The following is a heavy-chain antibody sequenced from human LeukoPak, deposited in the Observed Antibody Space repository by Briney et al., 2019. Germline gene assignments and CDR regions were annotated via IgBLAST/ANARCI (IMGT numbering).Heavy chain of an antibody. CDR1: GFTFSDFY. CDR3: ARVRRPSRYYGLDV. Sequence: PGGSLRLSCAASGFTFSDFYVGWIRQAPGKGLEWVSYISNSGSTMYYADSVKGRFTISRDNARYSLYLQMDSLRVEDTAVYYCARVRRPSRYYGLDVWGQGTTVTVSS. J-gene: IGHJ6*02. CDR2: ISNSGSTM. V-gene: IGHV3-11*01.